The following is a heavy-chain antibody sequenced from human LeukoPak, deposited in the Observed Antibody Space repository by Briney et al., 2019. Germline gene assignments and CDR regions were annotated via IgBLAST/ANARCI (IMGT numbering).Heavy chain of an antibody. CDR2: ITGSGSST. CDR3: VKDELRYFDS. CDR1: GFTFSSSA. V-gene: IGHV3-23*01. J-gene: IGHJ4*02. Sequence: GGSLRLSCVASGFTFSSSAMSWVRQAPGMGLEWVSGITGSGSSTYYANSVKGRFTISRDNSKNTLYLQMNSLRGEDTAVYHCVKDELRYFDSWGQGTPVTASS. D-gene: IGHD3-9*01.